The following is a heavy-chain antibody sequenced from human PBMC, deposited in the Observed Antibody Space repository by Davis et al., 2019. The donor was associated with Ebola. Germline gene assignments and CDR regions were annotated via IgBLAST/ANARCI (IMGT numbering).Heavy chain of an antibody. CDR1: GFTVSSNH. CDR2: IYDHST. J-gene: IGHJ4*02. V-gene: IGHV3-53*05. Sequence: GGSLRLSCAASGFTVSSNHMSWVRQAPGKGLEWVSVIYDHSTAYADSVRGRFIISRDKSNNTLYLEMNSLRVDDTAGYYYATTQWLREFDNWGQGTLVTVSS. D-gene: IGHD6-19*01. CDR3: ATTQWLREFDN.